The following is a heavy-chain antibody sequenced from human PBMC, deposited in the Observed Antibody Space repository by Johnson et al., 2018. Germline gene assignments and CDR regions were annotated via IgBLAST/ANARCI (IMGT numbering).Heavy chain of an antibody. J-gene: IGHJ6*03. V-gene: IGHV3-30*18. CDR2: ISHEGSKK. CDR1: GFTFSNYG. CDR3: GKDGPTNYYYSYMDV. D-gene: IGHD1-1*01. Sequence: QEQLVESGGGLVQPGRSLRLSCAASGFTFSNYGTHWVRQAPGKGLEWVAVISHEGSKKYYADTVKGRFTISKDNSKNTLYVQMRGLRAEDTAMYYCGKDGPTNYYYSYMDVWGKGTTVTVSS.